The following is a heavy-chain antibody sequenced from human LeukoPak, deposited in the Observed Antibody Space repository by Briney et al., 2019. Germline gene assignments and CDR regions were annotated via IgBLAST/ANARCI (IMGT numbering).Heavy chain of an antibody. J-gene: IGHJ4*02. CDR2: ISAYNGNT. CDR3: ARENYYDSSGYPDY. V-gene: IGHV1-18*01. CDR1: GYTSTSYG. D-gene: IGHD3-22*01. Sequence: ASVKVSCKASGYTSTSYGISWVRQAPGQGLEWMGWISAYNGNTNYAQKLQGRVTMTTDTSTSTAYMELRSLRSDDTAVYYCARENYYDSSGYPDYWGQGTLVTASS.